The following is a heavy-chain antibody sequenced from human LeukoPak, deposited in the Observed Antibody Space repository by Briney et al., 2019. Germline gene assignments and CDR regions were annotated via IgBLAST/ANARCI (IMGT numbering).Heavy chain of an antibody. CDR1: GFTFSSYA. CDR3: ATALYGSGSYNKAYMDV. V-gene: IGHV3-23*01. CDR2: ISGSGGST. Sequence: GGSLRLSCAASGFTFSSYAMSWVRQAPGKGLEWVSAISGSGGSTTYADSVKGRFTISRDNAKNTLYLQMNSLRAEDTAVYYCATALYGSGSYNKAYMDVWGKGTTVTISS. D-gene: IGHD3-10*01. J-gene: IGHJ6*03.